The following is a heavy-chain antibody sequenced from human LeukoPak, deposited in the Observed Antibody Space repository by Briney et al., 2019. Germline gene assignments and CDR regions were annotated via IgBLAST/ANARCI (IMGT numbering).Heavy chain of an antibody. V-gene: IGHV5-51*01. J-gene: IGHJ4*02. CDR1: GYTFAHQW. D-gene: IGHD3-16*01. Sequence: GESLKISCEASGYTFAHQWIGWVRQLPGTGLEWVGIIYPRDSDTIYSPSFQGHVTISADTSINTAYLEWRSLEASDTAMYYCARHSDVVGAIWGQGTQVTVSS. CDR3: ARHSDVVGAI. CDR2: IYPRDSDT.